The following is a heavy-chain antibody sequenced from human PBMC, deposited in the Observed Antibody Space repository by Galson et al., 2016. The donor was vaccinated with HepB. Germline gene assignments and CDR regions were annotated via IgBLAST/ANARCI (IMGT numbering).Heavy chain of an antibody. J-gene: IGHJ4*02. CDR3: ARISLRVGQDY. D-gene: IGHD1-26*01. Sequence: SETLSLTCAVYGGSLRGYYWSWIRQPPGKGLEWIGEINRSGNTNYNPSLKSRVTMTVDASKNQFSLTLRSATAAATALYFCARISLRVGQDYWGQGTLVTVS. V-gene: IGHV4-34*01. CDR2: INRSGNT. CDR1: GGSLRGYY.